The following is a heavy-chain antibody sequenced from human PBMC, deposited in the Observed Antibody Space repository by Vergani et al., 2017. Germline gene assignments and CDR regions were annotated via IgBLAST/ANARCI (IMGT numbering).Heavy chain of an antibody. CDR3: ARHRPDVEYSSSPGHFDY. CDR2: IIPILGIA. CDR1: GGTFSSYA. V-gene: IGHV1-69*04. D-gene: IGHD6-6*01. Sequence: QVQLVQSGAEVKKPGSSVKVSCKASGGTFSSYAISWVRQAPGQGLEWMGRIIPILGIANYAQKFQGRVTITADKSTSTAYMELSSLRSEDTAVYYCARHRPDVEYSSSPGHFDYWGQGTLVTVSS. J-gene: IGHJ4*02.